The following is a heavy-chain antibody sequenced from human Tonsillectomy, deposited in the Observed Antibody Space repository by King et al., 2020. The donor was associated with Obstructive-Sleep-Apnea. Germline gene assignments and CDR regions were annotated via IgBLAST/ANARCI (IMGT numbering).Heavy chain of an antibody. J-gene: IGHJ3*02. CDR1: GFTFSDYY. CDR3: ARDLLAAPNDAFDI. V-gene: IGHV3-11*06. CDR2: ISSSSSYT. D-gene: IGHD6-6*01. Sequence: VQLVESGGGLVKPGGSLRLSCAASGFTFSDYYMSWIRQAPGKGLEWVSYISSSSSYTNYADSVKGRFTISRDNAKNSLYLQMNSLRAEDTAVYYCARDLLAAPNDAFDIWGHGTMVTVSS.